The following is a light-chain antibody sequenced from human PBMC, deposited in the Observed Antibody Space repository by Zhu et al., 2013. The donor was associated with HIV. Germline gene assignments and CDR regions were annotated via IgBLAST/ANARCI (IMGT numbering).Light chain of an antibody. V-gene: IGKV1-5*03. CDR3: QQYKTKSWT. CDR2: QAS. Sequence: DIQMTQSPSTLSASVGDRVTITCRASQSINTWLAWYQQQPGKAPKLLIYQASTLQSGVPSRFSGSGSGTEFTLTISSLQPADSATYFCQQYKTKSWTFGQGTKVEVK. J-gene: IGKJ1*01. CDR1: QSINTW.